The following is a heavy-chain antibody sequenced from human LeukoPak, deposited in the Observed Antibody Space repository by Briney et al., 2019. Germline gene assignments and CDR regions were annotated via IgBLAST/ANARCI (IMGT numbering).Heavy chain of an antibody. D-gene: IGHD1-26*01. CDR2: ISVHNANT. J-gene: IGHJ6*03. Sequence: GASVKVSCKASGYTFTNYAISWVRQAPGQGLEWMAWISVHNANTNYAQKLQGRVTVTTDTSTSTVYMELRSLRSDDTAVYYCARGIVGSTDPYYYYYMDVWGKGTTVTVSS. CDR3: ARGIVGSTDPYYYYYMDV. V-gene: IGHV1-18*01. CDR1: GYTFTNYA.